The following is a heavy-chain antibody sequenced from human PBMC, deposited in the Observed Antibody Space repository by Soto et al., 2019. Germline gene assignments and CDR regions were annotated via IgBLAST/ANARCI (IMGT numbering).Heavy chain of an antibody. CDR1: GFTVSANY. CDR3: AKDRPDPDYHYYYGLDV. CDR2: IYSSGYK. Sequence: PGGSLRLSCAASGFTVSANYINWVHQAPGKGLEWVSVIYSSGYKFYADSVKGRVTISRDNSKNTVHLHMNSLKAEDTAVYYCAKDRPDPDYHYYYGLDVSGQGPTVT. V-gene: IGHV3-53*01. J-gene: IGHJ6*01.